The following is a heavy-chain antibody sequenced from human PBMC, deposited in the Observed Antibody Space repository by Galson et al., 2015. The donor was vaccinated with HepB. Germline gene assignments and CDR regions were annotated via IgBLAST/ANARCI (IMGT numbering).Heavy chain of an antibody. CDR3: AKGTGYSSSIGDS. V-gene: IGHV3-9*01. D-gene: IGHD2-2*01. CDR1: GFTFEGYA. Sequence: SLRLSCAASGFTFEGYAMHWVRQAPGKGLEWVSRISWNSGSIGYADSVKGRFTVSRDNAKNSLYLQMNSLRVEDTALYYCAKGTGYSSSIGDSWGQGTLVTVSP. J-gene: IGHJ4*02. CDR2: ISWNSGSI.